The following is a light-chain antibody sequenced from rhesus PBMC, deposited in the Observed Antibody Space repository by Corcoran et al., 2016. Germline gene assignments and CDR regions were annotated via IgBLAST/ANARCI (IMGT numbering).Light chain of an antibody. J-gene: IGKJ4*01. Sequence: DIQMTQSPSSLSASVGDRVTITCRASQGITNDLAWYQQTPGETPKLLIYEASSLQGGIPSRFSGSGSGTDFTLTISSLQPEDFATYYCQHYYSTPLTFGGGTKVEIK. CDR3: QHYYSTPLT. CDR1: QGITND. CDR2: EAS. V-gene: IGKV1-25*01.